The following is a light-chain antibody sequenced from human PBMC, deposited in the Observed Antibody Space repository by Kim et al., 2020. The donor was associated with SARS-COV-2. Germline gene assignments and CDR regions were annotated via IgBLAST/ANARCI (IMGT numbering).Light chain of an antibody. CDR2: GAS. CDR3: QQYGSSPWT. J-gene: IGKJ1*01. Sequence: SPGEGATLSCRASQSVTNNYLAWYQQRPGQAPRALIYGASIRAPGIPGRFSGSRSGTDFTLTISRLEPEDFAVYHCQQYGSSPWTFGQGTKVDIK. CDR1: QSVTNNY. V-gene: IGKV3-20*01.